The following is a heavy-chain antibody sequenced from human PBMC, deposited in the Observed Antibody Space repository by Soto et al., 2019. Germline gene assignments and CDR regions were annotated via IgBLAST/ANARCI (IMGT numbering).Heavy chain of an antibody. Sequence: EVQLLESGGGLVQPGGSLRLSCTPSGFIFSEYAMSWVRQAPGKGLEWVSSIGGPGDDTYYADYVKGRFTISRDNSKNTLYLQMNSLRGDDTAIFYCAREWGQINLGWFDPWGQGTLVTVSS. CDR1: GFIFSEYA. J-gene: IGHJ5*02. V-gene: IGHV3-23*01. CDR2: IGGPGDDT. D-gene: IGHD3-16*01. CDR3: AREWGQINLGWFDP.